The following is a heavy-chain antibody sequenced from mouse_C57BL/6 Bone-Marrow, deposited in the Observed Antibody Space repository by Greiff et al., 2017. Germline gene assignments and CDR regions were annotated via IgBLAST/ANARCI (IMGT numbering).Heavy chain of an antibody. Sequence: VQLQQSGAELVKPGASVKLSCTASGFNIKDYYIHWVKQRTEQGLEWIGRIDPEDGETKYAPKFQDKATITADTSSNTAYLQRSSLTSEDPAVYYCTRSLIYYGTNYWGRDTTLPVAS. CDR2: IDPEDGET. J-gene: IGHJ2*01. V-gene: IGHV14-2*01. CDR3: TRSLIYYGTNY. D-gene: IGHD1-1*01. CDR1: GFNIKDYY.